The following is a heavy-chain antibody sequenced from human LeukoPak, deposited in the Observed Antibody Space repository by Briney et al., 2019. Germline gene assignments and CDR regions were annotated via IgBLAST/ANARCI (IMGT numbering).Heavy chain of an antibody. CDR2: ISWNSGSI. CDR3: AKDIGYSSSRGFDY. CDR1: GFTFDDYA. D-gene: IGHD6-13*01. J-gene: IGHJ4*02. V-gene: IGHV3-9*03. Sequence: GRSLRLSCAASGFTFDDYAMHWVRQAPGKGLEWVSGISWNSGSIGYADSVKDRFTISRDNAKNSLYLQMNSLRAEDMALYYCAKDIGYSSSRGFDYWGQGTLVTVSS.